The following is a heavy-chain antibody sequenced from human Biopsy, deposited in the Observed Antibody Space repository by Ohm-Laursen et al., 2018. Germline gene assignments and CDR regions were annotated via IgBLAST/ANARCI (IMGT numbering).Heavy chain of an antibody. V-gene: IGHV3-23*01. Sequence: GSLRLSCAAPGFTFHTYAMNWVRQAPGKGLEWVSTISGSGGSTYYADSVKGRLTISRDASKNTLYLLMNSLRAEDTAMYYCAKGGYCTTTSCYMDVDYWGQGTLVTVSS. CDR2: ISGSGGST. CDR3: AKGGYCTTTSCYMDVDY. D-gene: IGHD2-2*02. CDR1: GFTFHTYA. J-gene: IGHJ4*02.